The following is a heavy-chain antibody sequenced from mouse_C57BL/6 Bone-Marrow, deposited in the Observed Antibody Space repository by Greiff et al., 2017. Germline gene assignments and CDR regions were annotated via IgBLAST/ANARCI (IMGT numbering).Heavy chain of an antibody. D-gene: IGHD2-3*01. CDR3: ARDGYYG. CDR2: ISDGGSYT. Sequence: EVQGVESGGGLVKPGGSLKLSCAASGFTFSSYAMSWVRQTPEKRLEWVATISDGGSYTYYPDNVKGRFTISRDNAKNNLYLQMSHLKSEDTAMYYCARDGYYGWGQGTTLTVSS. CDR1: GFTFSSYA. J-gene: IGHJ2*01. V-gene: IGHV5-4*01.